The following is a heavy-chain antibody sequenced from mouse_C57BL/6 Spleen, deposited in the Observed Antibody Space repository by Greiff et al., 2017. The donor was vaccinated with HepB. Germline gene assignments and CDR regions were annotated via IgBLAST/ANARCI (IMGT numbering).Heavy chain of an antibody. CDR2: IYPGSGST. J-gene: IGHJ1*03. Sequence: QVQLKQPGAELVKPGASVKMSCKASGYTFTSYWITWVKQRPGQGLEWIGDIYPGSGSTNYNEKFKSKATLTVDTSSSTAYMQLSSLTSEDSAVYYCARSPYYSNYGYFDGWGTGTTVTVSS. CDR3: ARSPYYSNYGYFDG. D-gene: IGHD2-5*01. V-gene: IGHV1-55*01. CDR1: GYTFTSYW.